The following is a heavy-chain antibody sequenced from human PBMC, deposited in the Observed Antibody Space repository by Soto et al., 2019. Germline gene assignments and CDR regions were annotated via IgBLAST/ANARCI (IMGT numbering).Heavy chain of an antibody. CDR3: ARDKGTTCLDT. Sequence: PGGSLRLSCAASGFTFSSYSMNWVRQAPGKGLEWVSYICSSSSTIYYADSVKGRFTITRDNSKNMVFLQMDSLRAEDTAVYYCARDKGTTCLDTWGQGNMVTVSS. V-gene: IGHV3-48*01. J-gene: IGHJ5*02. CDR2: ICSSSSTI. D-gene: IGHD1-26*01. CDR1: GFTFSSYS.